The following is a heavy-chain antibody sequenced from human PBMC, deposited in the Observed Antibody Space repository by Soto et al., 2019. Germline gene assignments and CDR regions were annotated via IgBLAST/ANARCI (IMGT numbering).Heavy chain of an antibody. CDR3: AAPSGPTEGNDAFDI. J-gene: IGHJ3*02. Sequence: GGSLRLSCAASGFTFDDYAMHWVRQAPGKGLEWVSGISWNSGSIGYADSVKGRFTISRDNAKNSLYLQMNSLRAEDTALYYCAAPSGPTEGNDAFDIWGQGTMVTVSS. V-gene: IGHV3-9*01. D-gene: IGHD4-17*01. CDR1: GFTFDDYA. CDR2: ISWNSGSI.